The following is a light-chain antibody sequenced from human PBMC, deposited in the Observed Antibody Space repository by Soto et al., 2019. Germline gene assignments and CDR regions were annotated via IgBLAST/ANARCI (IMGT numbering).Light chain of an antibody. CDR3: QNYNSAPYT. J-gene: IGKJ3*01. V-gene: IGKV1-27*01. Sequence: DIPMTQSPSSLSASVGDRVTITCRASQAIRNSLAWYQQKPGKAPKLLISGAFTLQSGVPSRFSGSGSGTDFTLTISSLQPEDVATYYCQNYNSAPYTFGPGTKVDLK. CDR2: GAF. CDR1: QAIRNS.